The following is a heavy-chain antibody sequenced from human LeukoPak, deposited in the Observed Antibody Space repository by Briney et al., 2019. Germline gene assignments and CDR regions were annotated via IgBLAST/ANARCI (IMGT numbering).Heavy chain of an antibody. J-gene: IGHJ6*03. CDR2: ISSSSSYI. CDR1: GFTFSSYS. V-gene: IGHV3-21*01. Sequence: KTGGSLRLSCAASGFTFSSYSMNWVRQAPGKGLEWVSSISSSSSYIYYADSVKGRFTISGDNAKNSLYLQMNSLRAEDTAVYYCARVGSGYKYGYRDGFYHYYYMDVWGKGTAVTISS. CDR3: ARVGSGYKYGYRDGFYHYYYMDV. D-gene: IGHD5-18*01.